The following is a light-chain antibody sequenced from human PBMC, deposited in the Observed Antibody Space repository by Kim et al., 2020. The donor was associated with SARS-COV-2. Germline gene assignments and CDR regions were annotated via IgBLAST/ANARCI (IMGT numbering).Light chain of an antibody. V-gene: IGKV3-11*01. CDR1: QSVSSY. CDR3: QPRSNWIT. CDR2: DAP. Sequence: SMSPGERANLSSRASQSVSSYLAWYQQKPGKAPRPLIYDAPNRATGIPARFSGSGSETDFTLTISSLEPKDFAVYYCQPRSNWITFGQGTRLEIK. J-gene: IGKJ5*01.